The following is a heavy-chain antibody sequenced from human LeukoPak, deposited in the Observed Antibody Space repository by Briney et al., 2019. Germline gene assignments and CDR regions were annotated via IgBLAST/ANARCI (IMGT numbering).Heavy chain of an antibody. J-gene: IGHJ6*02. Sequence: GGSLRLSCAASGFTVSSNYMNWVRQAPGKGLEWVSTIYRDGSTYYADSVRGRFTISRDNSKNTLYLQMNNLRAEDAAVYYCARDAEGSETHSGMDIWARGPRSPSP. CDR2: IYRDGST. D-gene: IGHD3-10*01. V-gene: IGHV3-53*01. CDR1: GFTVSSNY. CDR3: ARDAEGSETHSGMDI.